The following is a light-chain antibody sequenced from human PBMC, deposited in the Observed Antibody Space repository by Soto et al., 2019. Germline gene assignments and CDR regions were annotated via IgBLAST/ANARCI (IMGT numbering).Light chain of an antibody. Sequence: EIVLTHSPATLSVSPCERATLSCRASQSVRSNLAWYQQKPGQAPRLLIYGASTRATGIPARFSGSGSGTDFTLTISSLEPEDFAVYYCQQRSNWPRTFGQGTKVDI. J-gene: IGKJ1*01. V-gene: IGKV3-11*01. CDR1: QSVRSN. CDR3: QQRSNWPRT. CDR2: GAS.